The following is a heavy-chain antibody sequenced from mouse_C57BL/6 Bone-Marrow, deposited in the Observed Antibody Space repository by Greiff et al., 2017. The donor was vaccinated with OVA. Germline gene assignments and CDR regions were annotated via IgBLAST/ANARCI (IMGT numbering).Heavy chain of an antibody. V-gene: IGHV1-15*01. CDR2: IDPETGGT. J-gene: IGHJ2*01. Sequence: QVHVQQSGAELVRPGASVTLSCKASGYTFTDYEMHWVKQTPVHGLEWIGAIDPETGGTGYNQKFKGKAILTADKSSSTAYMELRSLTSEDSAVYYNYDYSDYWGQGTTLTVSS. D-gene: IGHD2-3*01. CDR1: GYTFTDYE. CDR3: YDYSDY.